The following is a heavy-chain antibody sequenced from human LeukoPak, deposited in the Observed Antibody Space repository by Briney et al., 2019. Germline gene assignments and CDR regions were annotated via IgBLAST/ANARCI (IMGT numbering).Heavy chain of an antibody. CDR2: IYYSEST. CDR3: ARYDDSSGYYPNDAFDI. D-gene: IGHD3-22*01. CDR1: GGSISSYY. J-gene: IGHJ3*02. V-gene: IGHV4-59*01. Sequence: SETPSLTCTVSGGSISSYYWSWIRQPPGKGLEWIGYIYYSESTNYNPSLKSRVTISVDTSKNQFSLKLSSVTAADTAVYYCARYDDSSGYYPNDAFDIWGQGTMVTVSS.